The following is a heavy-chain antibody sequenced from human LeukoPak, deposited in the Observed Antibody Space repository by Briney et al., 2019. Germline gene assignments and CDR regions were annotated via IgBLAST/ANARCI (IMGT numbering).Heavy chain of an antibody. CDR3: ARGQYCTSFTCPYYFDY. CDR1: GYTFTTYD. V-gene: IGHV1-8*01. J-gene: IGHJ4*02. D-gene: IGHD2-8*01. CDR2: MNPNSGNT. Sequence: ASVKVSCKASGYTFTTYDINWVRQATGQGLEWMGWMNPNSGNTGYAQKFQGRVTMTRNTSTSTAYMELSSLRSEDTAVYYCARGQYCTSFTCPYYFDYWGQGTLVTVS.